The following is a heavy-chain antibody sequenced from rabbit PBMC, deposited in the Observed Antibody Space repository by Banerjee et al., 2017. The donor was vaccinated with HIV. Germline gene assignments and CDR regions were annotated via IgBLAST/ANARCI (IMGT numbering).Heavy chain of an antibody. J-gene: IGHJ4*01. CDR1: GFSFSNKAV. CDR2: INAVTGKA. D-gene: IGHD5-1*01. CDR3: ARDLVTVIGWNFNL. Sequence: QEQLVESGGGLVKPEGSLTLSCTASGFSFSNKAVMCWVRQAPGKGLEWIACINAVTGKAVYASWAKGRFTISKTSSTTVTLQMTSLTVADTATYFCARDLVTVIGWNFNLWGPGTLVTVS. V-gene: IGHV1S45*01.